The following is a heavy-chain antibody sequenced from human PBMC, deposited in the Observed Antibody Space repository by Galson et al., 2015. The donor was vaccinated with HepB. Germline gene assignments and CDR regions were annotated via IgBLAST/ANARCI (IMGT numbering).Heavy chain of an antibody. CDR1: GFTVSSNY. J-gene: IGHJ4*02. D-gene: IGHD1-26*01. CDR2: IYSGGST. V-gene: IGHV3-53*01. Sequence: SLRLSCAASGFTVSSNYMSWVRQAPGKGLEWVSVIYSGGSTYYADSVKGRFTISRDNSKNTLYLQMNSLRAEDTAVYYCARTSIVGAPYFDYWGQGTLVTVSS. CDR3: ARTSIVGAPYFDY.